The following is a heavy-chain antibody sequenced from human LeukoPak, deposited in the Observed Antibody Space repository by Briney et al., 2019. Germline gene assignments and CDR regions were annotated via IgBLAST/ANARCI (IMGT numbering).Heavy chain of an antibody. J-gene: IGHJ4*02. CDR2: INPSGGST. Sequence: ASVKVSCKASGYTFTSYYIHWVRQAPGQGLEWMGIINPSGGSTTYAQKFQGRVTMTRDTSTSTIYMELSSLRSEDTAVYCCARDTEDFDYWGQGTLVTVSS. CDR1: GYTFTSYY. V-gene: IGHV1-46*01. CDR3: ARDTEDFDY.